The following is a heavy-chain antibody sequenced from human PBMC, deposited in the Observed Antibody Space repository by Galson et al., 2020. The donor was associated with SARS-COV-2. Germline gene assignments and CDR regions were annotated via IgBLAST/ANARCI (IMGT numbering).Heavy chain of an antibody. Sequence: GESLKISCTGSGYDFSGQWIAWVRRMPGKGLEWMGVIYPGDSDTKYSQSFQGQVTISADKSIRTAYLQWSSLKASDTAIYYCARALLYNGNYYWYCDLWGRGTLVTVSS. CDR2: IYPGDSDT. D-gene: IGHD1-26*01. V-gene: IGHV5-51*01. CDR3: ARALLYNGNYYWYCDL. CDR1: GYDFSGQW. J-gene: IGHJ2*01.